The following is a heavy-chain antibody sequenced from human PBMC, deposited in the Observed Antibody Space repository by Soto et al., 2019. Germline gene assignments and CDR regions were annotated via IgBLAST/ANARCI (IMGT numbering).Heavy chain of an antibody. CDR2: IWYDGSNK. CDR3: ARDSLRGYGEDDI. V-gene: IGHV3-33*01. Sequence: QVQLVESGGGVVQPGRSLRLSCAASGFTFSSYGMHWVRQAPGKGLEWVAVIWYDGSNKYYADSVKGRFTISRDNSKNTLYLQMNRLRAEDTAVYYCARDSLRGYGEDDIWGQGTMVTVSS. J-gene: IGHJ3*02. CDR1: GFTFSSYG. D-gene: IGHD5-18*01.